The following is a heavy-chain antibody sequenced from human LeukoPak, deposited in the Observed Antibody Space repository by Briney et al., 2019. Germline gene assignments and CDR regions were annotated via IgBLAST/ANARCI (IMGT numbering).Heavy chain of an antibody. CDR2: IYSGGST. D-gene: IGHD5-18*01. CDR1: GFTVSSNY. Sequence: GGSLRLSCAASGFTVSSNYMSWVRQAPGKGLEWVSGIYSGGSTYYADSVKGRFTISRDNSKNTLYLQMNSLRAEDTAVYYCAREGGDLLGETAPRDYYYYGMDVWGQGTTVTVSS. CDR3: AREGGDLLGETAPRDYYYYGMDV. V-gene: IGHV3-66*01. J-gene: IGHJ6*02.